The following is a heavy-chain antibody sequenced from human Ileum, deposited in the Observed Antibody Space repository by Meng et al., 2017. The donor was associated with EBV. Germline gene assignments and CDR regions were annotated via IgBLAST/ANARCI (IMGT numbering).Heavy chain of an antibody. D-gene: IGHD3-22*01. Sequence: VTLQQWGAGLLKPSGTLSLTCACYGGFFSGYYWSWIRQSPGKGLEWIGEINHSGSTNYNPSLKSRVTISVDTSKNQFSLKLTSVTAADTAVYYCAREARSSGYHPGIGPWGQGTLVTVSS. J-gene: IGHJ5*02. CDR3: AREARSSGYHPGIGP. CDR2: INHSGST. V-gene: IGHV4-34*02. CDR1: GGFFSGYY.